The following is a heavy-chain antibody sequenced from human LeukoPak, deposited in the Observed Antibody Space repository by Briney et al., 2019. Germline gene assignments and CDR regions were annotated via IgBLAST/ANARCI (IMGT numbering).Heavy chain of an antibody. V-gene: IGHV4-31*03. CDR3: AGQDGYNGYYFDY. Sequence: PSQTLSLTCTVSGASISSGGYYWSWIRQHPGKGLEWIGYIYYSGSTYYNPSLKSRVTISVDTSKNQFSPKLSSVTAADTAVYYCAGQDGYNGYYFDYWGQGTLVTVSS. J-gene: IGHJ4*02. CDR2: IYYSGST. CDR1: GASISSGGYY. D-gene: IGHD5-24*01.